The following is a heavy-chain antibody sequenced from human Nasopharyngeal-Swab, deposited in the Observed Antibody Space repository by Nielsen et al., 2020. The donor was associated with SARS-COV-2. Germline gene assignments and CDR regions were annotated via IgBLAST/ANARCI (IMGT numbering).Heavy chain of an antibody. CDR1: GFTFSDYY. CDR2: ISSSGSTI. V-gene: IGHV3-11*01. Sequence: GESLKISCAASGFTFSDYYMSWIRQPPGKGLEWVSYISSSGSTIYYPDSVKGRFTLSRDNAKNSLYLQMNSLRAEDTAVYYCARGGRSYAAGYFDYWGQGTLVTVSS. CDR3: ARGGRSYAAGYFDY. J-gene: IGHJ4*02. D-gene: IGHD3-10*01.